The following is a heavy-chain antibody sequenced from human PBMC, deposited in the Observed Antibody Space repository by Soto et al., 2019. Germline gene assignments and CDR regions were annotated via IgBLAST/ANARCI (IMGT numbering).Heavy chain of an antibody. CDR2: INAGNGNT. Sequence: QVQVVQSGAEEKKPDASVKVSCTASGYTFTGYAMHWVRQAPGQRLEWMGWINAGNGNTKYSQKFQGRITITRDTSACTAYMELSSLRSEDTAVYYCARAVAVPADFDYWGQGTLVTVSS. D-gene: IGHD6-19*01. CDR3: ARAVAVPADFDY. V-gene: IGHV1-3*05. CDR1: GYTFTGYA. J-gene: IGHJ4*02.